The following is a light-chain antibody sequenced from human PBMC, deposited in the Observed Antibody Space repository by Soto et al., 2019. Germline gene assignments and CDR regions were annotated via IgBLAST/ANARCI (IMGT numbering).Light chain of an antibody. CDR2: GAS. J-gene: IGKJ2*01. V-gene: IGKV3-20*01. Sequence: EIVLTQSPGTLSLSPVEGATLSCRASQSVSKNYLAWYQQKPGQAPRLLISGASSRATGIPDRFSGSGSGTDFPLTISRLESEDFAVYYCQRYGSSPPHTFGQGTKLEIK. CDR1: QSVSKNY. CDR3: QRYGSSPPHT.